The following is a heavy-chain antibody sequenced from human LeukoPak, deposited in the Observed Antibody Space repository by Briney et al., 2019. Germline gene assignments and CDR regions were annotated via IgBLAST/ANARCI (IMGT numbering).Heavy chain of an antibody. J-gene: IGHJ4*02. CDR3: ARQDRGEYYFDY. CDR2: IYYSGST. D-gene: IGHD3-10*01. Sequence: GSLRLSCAASGFTFSSYWMSWVRQAPGKGLEWIGSIYYSGSTYYNPSLKSRVTISVDTSKNQFSLKLSSVTAADTAVYYCARQDRGEYYFDYWGQGTLVTVSS. CDR1: GFTFSSYW. V-gene: IGHV4-39*01.